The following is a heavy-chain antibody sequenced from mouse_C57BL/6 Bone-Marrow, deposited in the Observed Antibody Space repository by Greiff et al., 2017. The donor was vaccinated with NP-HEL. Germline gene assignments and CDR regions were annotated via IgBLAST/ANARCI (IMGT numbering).Heavy chain of an antibody. J-gene: IGHJ2*01. V-gene: IGHV1-19*01. Sequence: EVQLQESGPVLVKPGASVKMSCKASGYTFTDYYMNWVKQSHGKSLEWIGVINPYNGGTSYNQKFKGKATLTVDKSSSTAYMELNSLTSEDSAVYYCARSGACITTVVAHFDYWGQGTTLTVSS. CDR3: ARSGACITTVVAHFDY. CDR2: INPYNGGT. D-gene: IGHD1-1*01. CDR1: GYTFTDYY.